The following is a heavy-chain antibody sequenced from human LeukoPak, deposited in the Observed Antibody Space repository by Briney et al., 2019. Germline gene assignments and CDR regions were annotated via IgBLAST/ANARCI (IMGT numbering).Heavy chain of an antibody. CDR3: ARRGTPIDL. Sequence: GGSLRLSCAASGFTFSSYWMHWVRQAPGKGLVWVSRINSDGSSTRYADSVKGRFTISRDNSKHTMYLQMNNLRAEDTAVYYCARRGTPIDLWGQGTMVTVSS. CDR1: GFTFSSYW. D-gene: IGHD3-16*01. J-gene: IGHJ3*01. CDR2: INSDGSST. V-gene: IGHV3-74*01.